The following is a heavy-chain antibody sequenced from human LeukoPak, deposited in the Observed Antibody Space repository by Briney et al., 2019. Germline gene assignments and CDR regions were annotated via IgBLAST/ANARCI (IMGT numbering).Heavy chain of an antibody. CDR1: GYTFTSYG. CDR3: ARGGVLTEDDFWSGYSDY. V-gene: IGHV1-18*01. Sequence: GASVKVSCKASGYTFTSYGISWVRQAPGQGLEWMGWISAYNGNTNYAQELQGRVTMTTDTSTSTAYMELRSLRSDDTAVYYCARGGVLTEDDFWSGYSDYWGQGTLVTVSS. D-gene: IGHD3-3*01. CDR2: ISAYNGNT. J-gene: IGHJ4*02.